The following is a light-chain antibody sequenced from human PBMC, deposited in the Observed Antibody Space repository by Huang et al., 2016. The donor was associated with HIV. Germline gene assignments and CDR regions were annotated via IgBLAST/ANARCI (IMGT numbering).Light chain of an antibody. Sequence: EIVLTQSPGTLSLSPGERATLSCRTSQSVFSYLAWYQQRPGQAPRLVIYDASNSANGIPARFSGSGSGTDFTLTISSLEPEDFAVYYCQQRSAWPRTFGQGTKLEIK. V-gene: IGKV3-11*01. J-gene: IGKJ2*01. CDR1: QSVFSY. CDR3: QQRSAWPRT. CDR2: DAS.